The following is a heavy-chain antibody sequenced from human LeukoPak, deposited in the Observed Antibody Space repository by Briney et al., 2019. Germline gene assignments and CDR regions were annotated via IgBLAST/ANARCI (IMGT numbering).Heavy chain of an antibody. CDR3: ARVEFNDGYSHIY. J-gene: IGHJ4*02. CDR1: GYTFTSYD. Sequence: GASVKVSCRTSGYTFTSYDINWVRQATGQGLEWMGWMNPNSGNTGYAQNFQGRFTITRDTHITTAYMELSSLRSDDTAVYYCARVEFNDGYSHIYWGQGTLVTVSS. D-gene: IGHD5-12*01. V-gene: IGHV1-8*01. CDR2: MNPNSGNT.